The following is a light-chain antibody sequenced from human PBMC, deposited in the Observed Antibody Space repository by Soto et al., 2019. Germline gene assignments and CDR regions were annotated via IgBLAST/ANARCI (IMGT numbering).Light chain of an antibody. CDR3: QQYGSSPST. V-gene: IGKV3-20*01. J-gene: IGKJ1*01. CDR2: GAS. CDR1: QSVSGSF. Sequence: ENVLTQSPGTLSLSPGERATLSCRASQSVSGSFLAWYQQRPGQAPRLLIYGASSRATGIPDRFSGSGSGTDFTLTISRLEPEDFAVYYCQQYGSSPSTFGQGTKVDIK.